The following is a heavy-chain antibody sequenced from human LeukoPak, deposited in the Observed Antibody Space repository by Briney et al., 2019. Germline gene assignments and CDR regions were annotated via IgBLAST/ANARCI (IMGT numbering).Heavy chain of an antibody. Sequence: SQTLSLTCAISGDSVSSNSATWNWLRQSPSRGLGWLGRTYQRSKWYNDNALSVKSRMTINPDTSKNQFSLQLNSVTPEDTAVYFCARYYDSSGSFDSWGQGTLVTVSS. CDR3: ARYYDSSGSFDS. D-gene: IGHD3-22*01. CDR1: GDSVSSNSAT. J-gene: IGHJ4*02. CDR2: TYQRSKWYN. V-gene: IGHV6-1*01.